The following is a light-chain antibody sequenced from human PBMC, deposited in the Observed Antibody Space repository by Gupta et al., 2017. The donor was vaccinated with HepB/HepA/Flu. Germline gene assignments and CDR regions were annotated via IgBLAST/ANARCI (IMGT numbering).Light chain of an antibody. CDR1: QSINSY. V-gene: IGKV1-39*01. CDR2: ATS. J-gene: IGKJ2*01. CDR3: QQNVNAPHI. Sequence: DIQMTQSPLFLSASVGDRVTLSCRASQSINSYLNWYQQKVGTAPKLLIYATSTVQSGVPSRFSGSGYGTDFTLSISDVQPEDFANYYCQQNVNAPHIFGQGTXMDIK.